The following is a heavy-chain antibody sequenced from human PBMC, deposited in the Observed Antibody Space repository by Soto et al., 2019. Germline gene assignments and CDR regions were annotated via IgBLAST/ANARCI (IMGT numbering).Heavy chain of an antibody. CDR3: ASLSGPVGPDY. J-gene: IGHJ4*02. V-gene: IGHV4-30-4*01. CDR2: IYYSGST. CDR1: GGSISSGDYY. Sequence: QVQLQESGPGLVKPSHTLSLTCTVSGGSISSGDYYWSWIRQPPGKGLEWIGYIYYSGSTYYNPSLKSRVTISVDTAKNQVSLKLSSVTAADTAVYCCASLSGPVGPDYWGQGTLVTVSS. D-gene: IGHD1-26*01.